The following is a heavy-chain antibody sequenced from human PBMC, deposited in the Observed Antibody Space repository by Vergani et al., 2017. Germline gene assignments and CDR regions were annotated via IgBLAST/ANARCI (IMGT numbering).Heavy chain of an antibody. Sequence: QLQLQESGPGLVKPSETLSLTCTVSGGSISSSSYYWGWIRQPPGKGLEWIGRIYYSGSTYYNPSLKRRVTISVDTSKNQFSLKLSSVTAADTAVYYCARHSTGRDGYGFDPWGQVTLVTVSS. CDR3: ARHSTGRDGYGFDP. D-gene: IGHD5-24*01. J-gene: IGHJ5*02. CDR1: GGSISSSSYY. V-gene: IGHV4-39*01. CDR2: IYYSGST.